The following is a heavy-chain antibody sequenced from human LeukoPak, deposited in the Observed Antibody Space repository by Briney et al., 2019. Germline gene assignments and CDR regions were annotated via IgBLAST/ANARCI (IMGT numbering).Heavy chain of an antibody. J-gene: IGHJ4*02. CDR3: AKGQGYSSGWYCFDY. CDR1: GFTFSSYA. Sequence: GGSLRLSCAASGFTFSSYAMSWVRQAPGKGLEWVSAISGSGGSAYYADSVKGRFTISRDNSKNTLYLQMNSLRAEDTAVYYCAKGQGYSSGWYCFDYWGQGTLVTVSS. D-gene: IGHD6-19*01. V-gene: IGHV3-23*01. CDR2: ISGSGGSA.